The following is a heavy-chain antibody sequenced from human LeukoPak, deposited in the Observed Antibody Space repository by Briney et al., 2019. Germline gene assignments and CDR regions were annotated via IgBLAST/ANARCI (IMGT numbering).Heavy chain of an antibody. D-gene: IGHD3-22*01. CDR3: ARDSTMIVVATDY. CDR2: IYYSGST. CDR1: GFTFSNAW. V-gene: IGHV4-38-2*02. J-gene: IGHJ4*02. Sequence: PGGSLRLSCAASGFTFSNAWMSWIRQPPGKGLEWIGSIYYSGSTYYNPSLKSRVTISVDTSKNQFSLKLSSVTAADTAVYYCARDSTMIVVATDYWGQGTLVTVSS.